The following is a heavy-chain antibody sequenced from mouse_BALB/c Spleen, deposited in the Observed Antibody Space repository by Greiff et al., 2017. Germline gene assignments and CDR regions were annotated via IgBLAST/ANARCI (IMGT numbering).Heavy chain of an antibody. CDR2: IDPYNGGT. V-gene: IGHV1S135*01. CDR1: GYAFTSYN. CDR3: ARDYGSSYWYFDV. D-gene: IGHD1-1*01. Sequence: EVQRVESGPELVKPGASVKVSCKASGYAFTSYNMYWVKQSHGKSLEWIGYIDPYNGGTSYNQKFKGKATLTVDKSSSTAYMHLNSLTSEDSAVYYCARDYGSSYWYFDVWGAGTTVTVSS. J-gene: IGHJ1*01.